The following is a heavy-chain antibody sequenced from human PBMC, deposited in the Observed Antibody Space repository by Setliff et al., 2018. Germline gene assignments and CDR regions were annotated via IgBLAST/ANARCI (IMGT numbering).Heavy chain of an antibody. CDR3: ARDGYGDDWNTFVDVYYYYMDV. CDR1: GYSINSGYY. J-gene: IGHJ6*03. D-gene: IGHD5-18*01. Sequence: SETLSLTCAVSGYSINSGYYWGWIRQSPGKGLEWIGSIYRDGNTYYNPSPRSRVTISVDTSKNQFSLNLSSVTAADTAVYYCARDGYGDDWNTFVDVYYYYMDVWGKGTTVTVSS. CDR2: IYRDGNT. V-gene: IGHV4-38-2*02.